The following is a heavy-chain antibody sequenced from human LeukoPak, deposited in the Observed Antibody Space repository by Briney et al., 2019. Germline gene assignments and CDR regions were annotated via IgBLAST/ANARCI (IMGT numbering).Heavy chain of an antibody. V-gene: IGHV1-69*01. Sequence: SVKVSCKASGGTFSSYAISWARQAPGQGLEWMGGIIPIFGTANYAQKFQGRVTITADESTSTAYMELSSLRSEDTAVYYCARRGGSSSSNYYYYYMDVWGKGTTVTVSS. CDR3: ARRGGSSSSNYYYYYMDV. D-gene: IGHD6-6*01. CDR2: IIPIFGTA. CDR1: GGTFSSYA. J-gene: IGHJ6*03.